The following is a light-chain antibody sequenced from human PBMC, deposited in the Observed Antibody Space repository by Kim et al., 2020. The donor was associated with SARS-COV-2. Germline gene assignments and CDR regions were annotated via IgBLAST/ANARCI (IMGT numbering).Light chain of an antibody. CDR2: AAS. CDR1: QSINTY. Sequence: DIQMTQSPSSLSASVGDRVTITCRASQSINTYLNWYQQKPGKAPKLLIYAASSLQSRVPSRFSGSGSGTDFTLTISSLQPEDFATYYCQQNYSSPLTFGGGTKVDIK. J-gene: IGKJ4*01. CDR3: QQNYSSPLT. V-gene: IGKV1-39*01.